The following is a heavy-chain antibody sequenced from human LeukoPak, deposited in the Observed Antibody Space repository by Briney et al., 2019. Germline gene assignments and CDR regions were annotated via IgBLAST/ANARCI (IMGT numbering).Heavy chain of an antibody. CDR2: ISWNSGSI. D-gene: IGHD3-10*01. J-gene: IGHJ4*02. Sequence: PGGSLRLSCAASGFTFDDYAMHWVRQAPGKGLEWVSGISWNSGSIGYADSVKGRFTISRDNAKNSLYLQMNSLRAEDTALYYCAKDIEPYYYGSGSPILGYWGQGTLVTVSS. CDR3: AKDIEPYYYGSGSPILGY. V-gene: IGHV3-9*01. CDR1: GFTFDDYA.